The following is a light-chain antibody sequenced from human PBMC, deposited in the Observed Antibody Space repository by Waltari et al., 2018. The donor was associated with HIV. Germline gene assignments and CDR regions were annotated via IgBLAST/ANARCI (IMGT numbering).Light chain of an antibody. J-gene: IGLJ2*01. CDR3: SSYTSSRTVV. CDR2: DVS. V-gene: IGLV2-14*03. CDR1: SGEARRSDY. Sequence: QSALTQPASVPGSPVQSITLSCTGASGEARRSDYVSWYQHHPGKAPKLIIYDVSNRPSGVSNRFSGSKSGTTASLTISGLQAEDEADYYCSSYTSSRTVVFGGGTKLTVL.